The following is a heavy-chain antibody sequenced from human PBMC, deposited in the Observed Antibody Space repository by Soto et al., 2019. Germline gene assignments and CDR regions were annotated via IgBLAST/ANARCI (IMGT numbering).Heavy chain of an antibody. Sequence: ASVKVSCKASGYTFTSYYMHWVRQAPGQGLEWMGIINPSGGSTCYAQKFQGRVTMTRDTSTSTVYMELSSLRSEDTAVYYCARDIGGCSGGSCFHEGIGFDPWGQGTLVTVSS. CDR2: INPSGGST. D-gene: IGHD2-15*01. CDR1: GYTFTSYY. J-gene: IGHJ5*02. V-gene: IGHV1-46*01. CDR3: ARDIGGCSGGSCFHEGIGFDP.